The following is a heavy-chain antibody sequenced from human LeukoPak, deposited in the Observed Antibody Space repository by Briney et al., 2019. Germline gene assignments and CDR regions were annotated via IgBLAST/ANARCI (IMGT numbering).Heavy chain of an antibody. CDR1: GGSISSGGYS. CDR2: IYHSGST. V-gene: IGHV4-30-2*05. Sequence: SQTLSLTCAVSGGSISSGGYSWSWIRQPPGKGLEWIGYIYHSGSTYYNPSLKSRVTISVDTSKNQFSLKLSSVTAADTAVYYCARALGRYCSSTSCYGYYFDYWGQGTLVTVSS. D-gene: IGHD2-2*01. J-gene: IGHJ4*02. CDR3: ARALGRYCSSTSCYGYYFDY.